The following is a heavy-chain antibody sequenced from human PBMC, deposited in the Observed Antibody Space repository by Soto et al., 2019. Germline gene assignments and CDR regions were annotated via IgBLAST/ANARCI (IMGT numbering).Heavy chain of an antibody. CDR3: ARDVSGYNNYYYYMDV. Sequence: QVQLQESGPGLVKPSQTLSLTCTVSGGSISSGGYYWSWIRQHPGKGLEWIGYIYYSGSTYYNPSLKSRVTISVDMSKNQFSLKLSSVTAADTAVYYCARDVSGYNNYYYYMDVWGKGTTVTVSS. J-gene: IGHJ6*03. D-gene: IGHD5-12*01. CDR1: GGSISSGGYY. CDR2: IYYSGST. V-gene: IGHV4-31*03.